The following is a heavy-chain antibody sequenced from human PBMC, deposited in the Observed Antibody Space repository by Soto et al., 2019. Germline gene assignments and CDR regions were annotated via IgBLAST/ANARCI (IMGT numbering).Heavy chain of an antibody. D-gene: IGHD1-26*01. Sequence: SVKVSCKASGGTFSSYAISWVRQAPGQGLEWMGGIIPIFGTANYAQKFQGRVTISADESTSTAYMELSSLRSEDTAVYYCASNVGATGDYFDIWGQGTMVTVS. J-gene: IGHJ3*02. CDR1: GGTFSSYA. V-gene: IGHV1-69*13. CDR2: IIPIFGTA. CDR3: ASNVGATGDYFDI.